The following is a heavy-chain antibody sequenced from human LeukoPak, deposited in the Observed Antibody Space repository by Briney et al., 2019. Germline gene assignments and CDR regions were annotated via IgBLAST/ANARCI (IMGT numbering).Heavy chain of an antibody. CDR3: AKAETMIVVVINPDY. CDR2: IRYDGSNK. J-gene: IGHJ4*02. Sequence: GGSLRLSCAASGFTFSSYGMHWVRQAPGKGLEWVAFIRYDGSNKYYADSVKGRFTISRDNSKNTLYLQMNSLRAEDTAVYYCAKAETMIVVVINPDYWGQGTLVTVSS. CDR1: GFTFSSYG. V-gene: IGHV3-30*02. D-gene: IGHD3-22*01.